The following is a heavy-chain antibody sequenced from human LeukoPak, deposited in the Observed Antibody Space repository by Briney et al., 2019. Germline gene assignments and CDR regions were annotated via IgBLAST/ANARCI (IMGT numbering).Heavy chain of an antibody. CDR2: IYYSGST. CDR3: ASVEGYSYGYYFDY. CDR1: GGSISSYY. V-gene: IGHV4-59*12. D-gene: IGHD5-18*01. Sequence: SETLSLTCTVSGGSISSYYWSWIRQPPGKGLEWIGYIYYSGSTNYNPSLKSRVTISVDTSKNQFSLKLSFVTAADTAVYYCASVEGYSYGYYFDYWGQGTLVTVSS. J-gene: IGHJ4*02.